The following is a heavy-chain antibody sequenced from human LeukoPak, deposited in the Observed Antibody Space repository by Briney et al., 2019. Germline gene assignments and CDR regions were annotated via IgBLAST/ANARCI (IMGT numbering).Heavy chain of an antibody. CDR2: IYSGGSP. Sequence: SGGSLRLSCAASTFTVSTNYMTWVRQAPGKGLEWVSMIYSGGSPYYAESVKGRFTISRDNSKNTLNLQMNSLRLEDTAVYYCVPLTDGSVDQWGQGTLVTVSS. CDR1: TFTVSTNY. V-gene: IGHV3-66*01. CDR3: VPLTDGSVDQ. J-gene: IGHJ4*02. D-gene: IGHD3-10*01.